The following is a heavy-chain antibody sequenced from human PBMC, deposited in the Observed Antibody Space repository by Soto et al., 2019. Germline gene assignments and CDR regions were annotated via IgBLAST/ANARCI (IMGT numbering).Heavy chain of an antibody. CDR1: GGSVSSGSYY. Sequence: QVQLQESGPGLVKPSETLSLTCTVSGGSVSSGSYYWSWIRQPPGKGLEWIGYIYYSGSTNYNPSLKSRVTISVDTSKNQFSLKLSSVTAADTDVYYCARGGYYDILTGYGYERNDAFDIWGQGTMVTVSS. V-gene: IGHV4-61*01. CDR3: ARGGYYDILTGYGYERNDAFDI. CDR2: IYYSGST. J-gene: IGHJ3*02. D-gene: IGHD3-9*01.